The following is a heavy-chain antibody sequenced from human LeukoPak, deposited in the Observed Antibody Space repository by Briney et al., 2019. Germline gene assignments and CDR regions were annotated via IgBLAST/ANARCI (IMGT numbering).Heavy chain of an antibody. J-gene: IGHJ4*02. Sequence: GGSLRLSCAASGFTFSSYAMSWVRQAPGRGLEWVSSISGSGGSIYYADSVKGRFTISRDNSKNTLYLQMNSLRAEDTAVYYCAKARGEQNGGSNYWGQGTQVIVSS. D-gene: IGHD2-15*01. CDR3: AKARGEQNGGSNY. V-gene: IGHV3-23*01. CDR1: GFTFSSYA. CDR2: ISGSGGSI.